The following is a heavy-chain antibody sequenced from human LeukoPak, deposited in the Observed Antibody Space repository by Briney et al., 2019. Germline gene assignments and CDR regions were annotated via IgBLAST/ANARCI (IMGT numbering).Heavy chain of an antibody. CDR1: GFTFTSSA. CDR2: ISAYNGNT. J-gene: IGHJ4*02. V-gene: IGHV1-18*01. CDR3: ARDVNAYSSSWYEDY. D-gene: IGHD6-13*01. Sequence: GTSVKVSCKASGFTFTSSAMQWVRQAPGQGLEWMGWISAYNGNTNYAQKLQGRVTMTTDTSTSTAYMELRSLRSDDTAVYYCARDVNAYSSSWYEDYWGQGTLVTVSS.